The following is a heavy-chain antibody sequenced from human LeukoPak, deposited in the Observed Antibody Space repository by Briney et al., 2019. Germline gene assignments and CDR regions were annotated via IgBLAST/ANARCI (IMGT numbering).Heavy chain of an antibody. J-gene: IGHJ4*02. CDR3: ARVRSGWYRDY. D-gene: IGHD6-19*01. CDR1: GFTFSSYS. Sequence: PGGSLRLSCAASGFTFSSYSMNWVRQAPGKGLEWVSYISSSSSTIYYADSVKGRFTISRDNAKNSLYLQMNSLRAEDTAVYYCARVRSGWYRDYWGQGTLVTVSS. V-gene: IGHV3-48*01. CDR2: ISSSSSTI.